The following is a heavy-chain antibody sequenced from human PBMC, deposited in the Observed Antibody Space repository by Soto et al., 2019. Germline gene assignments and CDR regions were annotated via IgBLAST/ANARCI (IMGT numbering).Heavy chain of an antibody. D-gene: IGHD3-22*01. J-gene: IGHJ4*02. CDR3: ASWASYYYDSSGTLDY. Sequence: QVQLVQSGAEVKKPGSSVKVSCKASGGTFSSYAISWVRQAPGQGLEWMGGIIPIFGTANYAQKFQGRVTITADEATSTADMELSSLRSEDTAVYYGASWASYYYDSSGTLDYWGQGTLVTVSS. V-gene: IGHV1-69*12. CDR1: GGTFSSYA. CDR2: IIPIFGTA.